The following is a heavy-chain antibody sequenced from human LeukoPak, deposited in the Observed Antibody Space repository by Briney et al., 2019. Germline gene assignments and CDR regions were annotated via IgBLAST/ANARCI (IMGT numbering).Heavy chain of an antibody. CDR3: AKDQRDCSSTSCYSY. CDR2: ISGSGGST. V-gene: IGHV3-23*01. J-gene: IGHJ4*02. Sequence: PGGSLRLSCAASGFSVSSNYMSWVRQAPGKGLEWVSAISGSGGSTYYADSVKGRFTISRDNSKNTLYLQMNSLRAEDTAVYYCAKDQRDCSSTSCYSYWGQGTLVTVSS. D-gene: IGHD2-2*01. CDR1: GFSVSSNY.